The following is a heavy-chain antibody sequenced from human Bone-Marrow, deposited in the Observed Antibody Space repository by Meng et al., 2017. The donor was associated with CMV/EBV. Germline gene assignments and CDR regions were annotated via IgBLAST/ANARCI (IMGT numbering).Heavy chain of an antibody. CDR3: VRHIIVVPGRGYGVDV. Sequence: SETLSLTCTVSGGSISSTSYYWGWIRQPPGNGLEWIGTIYYSVTTYNNPSLKSRVAISVDTPETQFSLKLSAVTAADTAIYYCVRHIIVVPGRGYGVDVWGPGTTVTVSS. J-gene: IGHJ6*02. V-gene: IGHV4-39*01. D-gene: IGHD2-15*01. CDR1: GGSISSTSYY. CDR2: IYYSVTT.